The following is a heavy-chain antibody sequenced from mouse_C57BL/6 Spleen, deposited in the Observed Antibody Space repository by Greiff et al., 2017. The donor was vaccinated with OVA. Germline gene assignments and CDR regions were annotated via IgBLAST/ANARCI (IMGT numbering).Heavy chain of an antibody. CDR2: IWSDGST. CDR1: GFSLTSYG. D-gene: IGHD2-2*01. Sequence: VQGVESGPGLVAPSQSLSITCTVSGFSLTSYGVHWVRQPPGKGLEWLVVIWSDGSTTYNSALKSRLSISKDNSKSQVFLKMNSLQTDDAAMYYCARHGDGYGYFDYWGQGTTLTVSS. J-gene: IGHJ2*01. V-gene: IGHV2-6-1*01. CDR3: ARHGDGYGYFDY.